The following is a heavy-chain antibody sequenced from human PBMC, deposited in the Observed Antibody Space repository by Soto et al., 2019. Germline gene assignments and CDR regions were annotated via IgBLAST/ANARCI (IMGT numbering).Heavy chain of an antibody. V-gene: IGHV3-30*18. D-gene: IGHD3-22*01. CDR3: AKVKYYYDSSGYYY. CDR1: GFTFSSYG. CDR2: ISYDGSNK. J-gene: IGHJ4*02. Sequence: GGSLRLSCAASGFTFSSYGMHWVRQAPGKGLEWVAVISYDGSNKYYADSVKGRFTISRDNSKNTLYLQMNSLRAEDTAVYYCAKVKYYYDSSGYYYWGQGTLVTVSS.